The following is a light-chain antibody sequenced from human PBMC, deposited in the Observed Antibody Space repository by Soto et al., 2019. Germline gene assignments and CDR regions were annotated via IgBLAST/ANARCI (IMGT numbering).Light chain of an antibody. Sequence: DIQMTQSPSTLSASVGDRVTITCRASQRISSWLAWYQQKPGKAPKLLIYDASSLESGVPSRLSGSGSGTEFTLTISSLQPDDFATYYCQQYNSYSWTFGQGTKVEIK. CDR1: QRISSW. CDR2: DAS. CDR3: QQYNSYSWT. V-gene: IGKV1-5*01. J-gene: IGKJ1*01.